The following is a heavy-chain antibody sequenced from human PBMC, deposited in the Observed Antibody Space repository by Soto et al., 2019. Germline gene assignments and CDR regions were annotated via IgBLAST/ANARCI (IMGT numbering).Heavy chain of an antibody. CDR2: IYYSGST. V-gene: IGHV4-59*01. D-gene: IGHD3-10*01. CDR1: SGSISSYY. Sequence: QVQLQESGPGLVKASETLSLTCTVSSGSISSYYWSWIWQPPGKGLEWIGYIYYSGSTNYNPSLKSRVTISVDTSKNQFSLKLSSVTAADTDVYYCARGGPYYFDYWGQGTLVTVSS. J-gene: IGHJ4*02. CDR3: ARGGPYYFDY.